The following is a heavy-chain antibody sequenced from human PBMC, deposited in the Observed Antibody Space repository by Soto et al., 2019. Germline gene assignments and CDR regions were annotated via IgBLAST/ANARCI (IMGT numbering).Heavy chain of an antibody. D-gene: IGHD2-2*01. CDR2: ISDSSRSI. J-gene: IGHJ4*02. Sequence: PGGSLRLSCAASGITFSDYFMSWVRRAPGKGLEWVSYISDSSRSIYYADSVKGRFTISRDNAKNSLYLQMNSLRVEDTAVYYCARILYCSSTSCFGGGFDSWGQGTLVTVSS. CDR1: GITFSDYF. V-gene: IGHV3-11*01. CDR3: ARILYCSSTSCFGGGFDS.